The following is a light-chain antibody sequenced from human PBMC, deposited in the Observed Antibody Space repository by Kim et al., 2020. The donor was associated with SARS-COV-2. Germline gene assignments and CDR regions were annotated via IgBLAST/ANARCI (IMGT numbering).Light chain of an antibody. Sequence: GQTNTISITRTSGDVVGYNYVSWYQQHPGKAPKLMIYDVSKRPSGVSNRFSGSKSGNTASLTVSGLQAEDEADYYCSSYTTSNSWVFGGGTKLAVL. V-gene: IGLV2-14*03. CDR1: SGDVVGYNY. J-gene: IGLJ3*02. CDR3: SSYTTSNSWV. CDR2: DVS.